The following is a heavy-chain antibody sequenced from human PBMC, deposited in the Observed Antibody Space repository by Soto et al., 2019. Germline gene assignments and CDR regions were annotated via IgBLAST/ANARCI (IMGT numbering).Heavy chain of an antibody. CDR2: IIPIFGTA. Sequence: SVKVSCKASGGTYSSYAISWVRQAPGQGLEWMGGIIPIFGTANYAQKFQGRVTITADESTSTAYMELSSLRSEDTAVYYCASFWSGYYTGPDYYGMDVWGQGTTVTVSS. CDR1: GGTYSSYA. J-gene: IGHJ6*02. D-gene: IGHD3-3*01. CDR3: ASFWSGYYTGPDYYGMDV. V-gene: IGHV1-69*13.